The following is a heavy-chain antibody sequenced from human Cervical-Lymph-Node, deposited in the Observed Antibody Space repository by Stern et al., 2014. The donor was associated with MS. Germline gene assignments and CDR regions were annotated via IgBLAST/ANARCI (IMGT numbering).Heavy chain of an antibody. V-gene: IGHV3-30*01. CDR1: GLTFKHNA. Sequence: VPLVESGGGVVHPGRSLRLSCAASGLTFKHNALHWVRQAQGTGIEWVAVISYDGRDKYYSASVNGRFTISRDNSKNTAYLQMNSLRLEDTGVYYCARPEDYGDFDYWGQGTLVTVSS. CDR3: ARPEDYGDFDY. CDR2: ISYDGRDK. J-gene: IGHJ4*02. D-gene: IGHD4-17*01.